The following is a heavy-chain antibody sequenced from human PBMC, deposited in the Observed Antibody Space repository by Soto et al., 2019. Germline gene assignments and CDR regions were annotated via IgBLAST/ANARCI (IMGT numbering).Heavy chain of an antibody. J-gene: IGHJ4*01. D-gene: IGHD2-15*01. CDR3: ARDQGYCSGGSCYVAGY. CDR1: GFTFSSYW. Sequence: EVQLVESGGGLVQPGGSQRLSCAASGFTFSSYWMHWVRQAPGKGLVWVSRINSDGSSTSYADSVKGRVTISRDNAKNPVYLQMNSLRAEDTAVYYCARDQGYCSGGSCYVAGYWGHGTLVTFAS. CDR2: INSDGSST. V-gene: IGHV3-74*01.